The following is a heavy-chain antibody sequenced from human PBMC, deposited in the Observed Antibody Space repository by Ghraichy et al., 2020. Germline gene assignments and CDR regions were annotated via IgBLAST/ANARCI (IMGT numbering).Heavy chain of an antibody. CDR1: GDFFSGGGYS. V-gene: IGHV4-30-2*06. CDR3: ARGAHDYAFDY. CDR2: IYYSGSS. D-gene: IGHD4-17*01. J-gene: IGHJ4*02. Sequence: SQTLSLTCGVTGDFFSGGGYSCSWIRPSPGKGLEWIGYIYYSGSSSYNPSLKSRVAISMDRSKNQFSLNLSSVTAADTAVYYCARGAHDYAFDYWGQGLQVVVSS.